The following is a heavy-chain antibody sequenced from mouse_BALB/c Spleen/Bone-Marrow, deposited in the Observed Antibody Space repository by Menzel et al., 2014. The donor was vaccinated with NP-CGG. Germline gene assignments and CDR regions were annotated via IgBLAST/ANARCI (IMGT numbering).Heavy chain of an antibody. CDR2: INPSSGYT. CDR1: GYTFTSYT. D-gene: IGHD2-1*01. Sequence: QVTLKECGAELARPGASVKMSCKASGYTFTSYTMHWVKQRPGQGLEWIGYINPSSGYTNYNQKFKDKATLTADKSSSTAYMQLSSLTSEDSAVYYCAAGYYGNSGWFAYWGQGTLVTVSA. V-gene: IGHV1-4*01. CDR3: AAGYYGNSGWFAY. J-gene: IGHJ3*01.